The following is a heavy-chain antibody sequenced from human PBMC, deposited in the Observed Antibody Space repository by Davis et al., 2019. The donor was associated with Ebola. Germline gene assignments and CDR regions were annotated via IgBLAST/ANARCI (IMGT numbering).Heavy chain of an antibody. V-gene: IGHV5-51*01. D-gene: IGHD4-11*01. J-gene: IGHJ3*02. CDR1: GNSFNSHW. CDR2: IYTGDSDT. Sequence: GESLKISCKDSGNSFNSHWIGWVRQMPGKGLEWMGIIYTGDSDTRYSPSFRGQVTISADKSIKTAFLQWSSLKASDTAMYYCATLRRTITSMDDGFDIWGQGTMVTVSS. CDR3: ATLRRTITSMDDGFDI.